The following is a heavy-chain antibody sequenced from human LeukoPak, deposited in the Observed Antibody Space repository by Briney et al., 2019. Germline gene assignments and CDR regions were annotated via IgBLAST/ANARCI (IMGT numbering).Heavy chain of an antibody. CDR1: GGSISSSSYY. J-gene: IGHJ4*02. D-gene: IGHD1-26*01. V-gene: IGHV4-39*07. CDR2: IYYSGST. Sequence: SETLSLTCTVSGGSISSSSYYWGWIRQPPGKGLEWIGSIYYSGSTYYNPSLKSRVTISVDTSKNQFSLKLSSVTAADTAVYYCARDEVVGAISSYFDYWGQGTLVTVSS. CDR3: ARDEVVGAISSYFDY.